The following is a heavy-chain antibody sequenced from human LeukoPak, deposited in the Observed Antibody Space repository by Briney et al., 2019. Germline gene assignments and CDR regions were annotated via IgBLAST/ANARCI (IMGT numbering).Heavy chain of an antibody. CDR3: ARAVAGADEIDS. D-gene: IGHD6-19*01. Sequence: GGSLRLSCAGSGFSFSSYDMLWVRQATGKGLEWVSAIGSGGDTYYAGSVKGRFTISRESAKNSFYLQMNSLSAGDTAVYFCARAVAGADEIDSWGQGTLVTVSS. J-gene: IGHJ4*02. CDR2: IGSGGDT. V-gene: IGHV3-13*01. CDR1: GFSFSSYD.